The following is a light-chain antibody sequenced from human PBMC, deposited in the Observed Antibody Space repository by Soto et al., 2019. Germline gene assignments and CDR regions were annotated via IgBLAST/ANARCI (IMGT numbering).Light chain of an antibody. Sequence: QPELTQPPSVSAAPGQKGTFSCSRSSSNIGKNYVSWYQQVPGTAPKLLIYEDNKRRSGIPDRFSGSKSGTSATLGITGHQTGDEADYYCGTWDSSLSVFVFGTGTKVTVL. CDR3: GTWDSSLSVFV. J-gene: IGLJ1*01. V-gene: IGLV1-51*02. CDR2: EDN. CDR1: SSNIGKNY.